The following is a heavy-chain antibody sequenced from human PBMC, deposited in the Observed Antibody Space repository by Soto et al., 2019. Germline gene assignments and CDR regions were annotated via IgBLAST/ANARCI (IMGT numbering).Heavy chain of an antibody. CDR2: IIPIFGTA. CDR3: ARDTFGPFGQLSGSLAY. CDR1: GGTFSSSA. D-gene: IGHD3-10*01. Sequence: SVKVSCKASGGTFSSSAISWVRQAPGQGREWMGGIIPIFGTANYAQKFQGRVTITADESTSTAYMELSSLRSEDTAVYYCARDTFGPFGQLSGSLAYWCHVTFVPVSS. V-gene: IGHV1-69*13. J-gene: IGHJ4*01.